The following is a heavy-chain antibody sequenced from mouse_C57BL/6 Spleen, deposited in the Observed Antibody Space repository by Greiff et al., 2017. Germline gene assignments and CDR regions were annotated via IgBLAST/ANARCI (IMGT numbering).Heavy chain of an antibody. CDR3: AWAAWFAY. CDR1: GYSFTGYY. CDR2: INPSTGGT. V-gene: IGHV1-42*01. D-gene: IGHD4-1*01. J-gene: IGHJ3*01. Sequence: VHVKQSGPELVKPGASVKISCKASGYSFTGYYMNWVKQSPEKSLEWIGEINPSTGGTTYNQKFKAKATLTVDKSSSTAYMQLKSLTSEDSAVYYCAWAAWFAYWGQGTLVTVSA.